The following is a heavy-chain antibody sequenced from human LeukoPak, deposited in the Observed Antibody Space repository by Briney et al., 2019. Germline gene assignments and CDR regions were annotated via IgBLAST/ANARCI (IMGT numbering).Heavy chain of an antibody. CDR2: LSGSGGST. D-gene: IGHD3-22*01. CDR3: AKWSMYYYDSSGYYFWDY. CDR1: GFTFSSYA. V-gene: IGHV3-23*01. Sequence: GGSLRLSCAASGFTFSSYAVSWVRQAPGKGLEWVSALSGSGGSTYYADSVKGRFTISRDNSKNTLYLQMNSLRAEDTAVYYCAKWSMYYYDSSGYYFWDYWGQGTLVTVSS. J-gene: IGHJ4*02.